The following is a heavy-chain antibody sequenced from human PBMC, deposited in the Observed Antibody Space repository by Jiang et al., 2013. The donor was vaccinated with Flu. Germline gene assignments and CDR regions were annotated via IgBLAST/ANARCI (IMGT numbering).Heavy chain of an antibody. D-gene: IGHD2-15*01. CDR3: ARDGARGYCSGGSCYTSNWFDP. CDR1: GYSISSGYY. CDR2: IYHSGST. J-gene: IGHJ5*02. Sequence: GSGLVKPSETLSLTCAVSGYSISSGYYWGWIRQSPGKGLEWIGSIYHSGSTYYNPSLKSRVTISVDTSKNQFSLKLSSVTAADTAVYYCARDGARGYCSGGSCYTSNWFDPWGQGTLVTVSS. V-gene: IGHV4-38-2*02.